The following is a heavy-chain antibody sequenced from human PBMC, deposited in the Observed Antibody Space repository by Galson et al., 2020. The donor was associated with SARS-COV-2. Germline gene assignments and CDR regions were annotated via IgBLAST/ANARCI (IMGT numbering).Heavy chain of an antibody. CDR2: INHSGST. D-gene: IGHD1-7*01. CDR3: ARGRSLRNYGFYYYYGLDF. Sequence: SETLSLTCGAYGGSFSGSYWSWIRQPPGKGLEWIGEINHSGSTNHNPSLKSRVTISVDTSKNQFSLKLSSVTAADTAVYYCARGRSLRNYGFYYYYGLDFWGQGTTVTVSS. V-gene: IGHV4-34*01. J-gene: IGHJ6*02. CDR1: GGSFSGSY.